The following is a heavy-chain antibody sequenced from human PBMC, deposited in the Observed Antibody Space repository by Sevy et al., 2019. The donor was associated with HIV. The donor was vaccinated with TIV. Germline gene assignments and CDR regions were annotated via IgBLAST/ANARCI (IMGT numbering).Heavy chain of an antibody. J-gene: IGHJ5*02. D-gene: IGHD4-4*01. V-gene: IGHV4-39*01. CDR2: IYYSGST. CDR1: GGSISSSSYY. Sequence: SETLSLTCTVSGGSISSSSYYWGWIRQPPGKGLEWIGSIYYSGSTYYNPSLKSRVTISVDTSKNQFSLKLSSVTAADTAVYYCASLPRDYSNGGWFDPWGQGTLVTVSS. CDR3: ASLPRDYSNGGWFDP.